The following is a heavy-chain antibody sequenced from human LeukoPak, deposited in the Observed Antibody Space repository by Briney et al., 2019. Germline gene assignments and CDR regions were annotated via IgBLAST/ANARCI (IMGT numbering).Heavy chain of an antibody. V-gene: IGHV4-30-4*01. J-gene: IGHJ4*02. CDR1: GGSISSGDYY. CDR3: ARVREDDYGDHNDY. Sequence: SQTLSLTCTVSGGSISSGDYYWSWIRQPPGKGLEWIGYIYYSGSTYYNPSLKSRVTISVDTSKNRFSLKLSSVTAADTAVYYCARVREDDYGDHNDYWGQGTLVTVSS. CDR2: IYYSGST. D-gene: IGHD4-17*01.